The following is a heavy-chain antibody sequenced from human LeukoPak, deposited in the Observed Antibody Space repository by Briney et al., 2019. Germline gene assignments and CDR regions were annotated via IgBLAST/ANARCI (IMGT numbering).Heavy chain of an antibody. V-gene: IGHV3-23*01. Sequence: AGSLRLSCAASGFTFSSSAMSWVRQLPGKGLEWVSGISASGGSTYYAYSVRGRFTISRDNSKNTPYLQINSLRVEYTAVYYWGKQAGFYDHHGYFDYWGEGTLVTVSS. CDR3: GKQAGFYDHHGYFDY. CDR1: GFTFSSSA. D-gene: IGHD2/OR15-2a*01. J-gene: IGHJ4*02. CDR2: ISASGGST.